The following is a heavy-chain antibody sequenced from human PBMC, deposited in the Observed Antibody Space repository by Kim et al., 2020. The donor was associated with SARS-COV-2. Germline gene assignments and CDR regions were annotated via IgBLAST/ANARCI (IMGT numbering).Heavy chain of an antibody. CDR1: GGSVSSGSYY. J-gene: IGHJ6*02. D-gene: IGHD6-6*01. V-gene: IGHV4-61*01. CDR2: IYYSGST. Sequence: SETLSLTCTVSGGSVSSGSYYWSWIRQPPGKGLEWIGYIYYSGSTNYNPSLKSRVTISVDTSKNQFSLKLSSMTAADTAVYYCAYSAVEQLVDLRKYYYYYGMDVWGQGTTVTVSS. CDR3: AYSAVEQLVDLRKYYYYYGMDV.